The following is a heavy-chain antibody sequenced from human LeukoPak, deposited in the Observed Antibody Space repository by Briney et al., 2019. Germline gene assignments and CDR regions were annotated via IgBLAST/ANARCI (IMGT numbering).Heavy chain of an antibody. CDR3: ARDRGREWELLYYFDY. CDR2: ISWNSGST. V-gene: IGHV3-9*01. CDR1: GFTFDDYA. D-gene: IGHD1-26*01. J-gene: IGHJ4*02. Sequence: GGSLRLSCAASGFTFDDYAMHWVRQAPGKGLEWVSGISWNSGSTAYADSVKGRFTISRDNSKNTLYLQMNSLRAEDTAVYYCARDRGREWELLYYFDYWGQGTLVTVSS.